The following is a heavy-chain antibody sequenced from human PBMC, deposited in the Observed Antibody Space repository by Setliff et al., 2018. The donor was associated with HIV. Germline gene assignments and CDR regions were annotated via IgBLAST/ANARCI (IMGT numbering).Heavy chain of an antibody. D-gene: IGHD3-10*01. CDR1: GYTFAAHP. CDR2: INTNTGNP. J-gene: IGHJ5*02. CDR3: ARAHLWFGESFPFDP. V-gene: IGHV7-4-1*02. Sequence: ASVKVSCKASGYTFAAHPIHWVRQVPGQGLEWMGWINTNTGNPTYAQGFTGRFVFSLDTSVSTAHLQISSLKAEDTAVYYCARAHLWFGESFPFDPWGQGTLVTVSS.